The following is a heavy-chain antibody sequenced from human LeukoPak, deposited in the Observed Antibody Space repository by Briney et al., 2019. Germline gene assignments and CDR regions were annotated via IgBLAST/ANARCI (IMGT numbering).Heavy chain of an antibody. Sequence: GGSLRLSCAASGFTFSSYWMHWVRQAPGKGLVWVSRISTDASSTTYADSVKGRFTISRDNANNSLYLEMNNLSAEDTAVYYCARAWSRVDPFDMWGQGTMVTVSS. D-gene: IGHD2-8*02. J-gene: IGHJ3*02. CDR1: GFTFSSYW. CDR3: ARAWSRVDPFDM. V-gene: IGHV3-74*01. CDR2: ISTDASST.